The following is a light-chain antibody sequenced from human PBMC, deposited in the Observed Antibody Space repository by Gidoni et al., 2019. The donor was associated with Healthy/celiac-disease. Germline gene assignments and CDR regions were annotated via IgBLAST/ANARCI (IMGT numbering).Light chain of an antibody. Sequence: DIQMTQSPSSLSASVGDRVTITCRASQSISSYLNWSQQKPGTAPKLLIYAASSLQSGVPSRFSGRGSGTDFTLTISRLQPEDFATYYCQQSYSTLGFGGGTKVEIK. CDR2: AAS. CDR1: QSISSY. V-gene: IGKV1-39*01. CDR3: QQSYSTLG. J-gene: IGKJ4*01.